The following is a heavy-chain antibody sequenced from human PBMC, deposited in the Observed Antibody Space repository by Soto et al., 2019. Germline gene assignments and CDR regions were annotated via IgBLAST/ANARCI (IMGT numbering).Heavy chain of an antibody. D-gene: IGHD3-10*01. CDR2: ISSSSSYI. V-gene: IGHV3-21*01. Sequence: EVQLVESGGGLVKPGGSLRLSCAASGFTFSSYSMNWVRQAPGKGLEWVSSISSSSSYIYYADSVKGRFTISRDNAKNSLYLQMNSRRAEDTAVYYCARDGRSGSPSRAYYYGMDVWGQGTTVTVSS. CDR1: GFTFSSYS. CDR3: ARDGRSGSPSRAYYYGMDV. J-gene: IGHJ6*02.